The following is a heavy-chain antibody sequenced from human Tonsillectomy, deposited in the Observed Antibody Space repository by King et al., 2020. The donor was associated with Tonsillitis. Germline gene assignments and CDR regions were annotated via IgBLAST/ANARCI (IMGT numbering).Heavy chain of an antibody. J-gene: IGHJ6*02. CDR2: ISYDGSNK. CDR1: GFTFSSYG. Sequence: VQLVESGGGVVQPGRSLRLSCAASGFTFSSYGMHWVRQAPGKGLEWVAFISYDGSNKYYPDSVEGRFTISRDNSKDTLYLQMNSLRAEDTALYSCARDFAKRGSHSYGMDVWGQGTTVTVSS. CDR3: ARDFAKRGSHSYGMDV. V-gene: IGHV3-30*19. D-gene: IGHD3-10*01.